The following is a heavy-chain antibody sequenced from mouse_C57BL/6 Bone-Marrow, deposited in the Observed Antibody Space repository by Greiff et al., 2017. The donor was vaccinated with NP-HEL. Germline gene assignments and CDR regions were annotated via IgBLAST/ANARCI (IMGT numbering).Heavy chain of an antibody. Sequence: DVQLVESGGGLVKPGGSLKLSCAASGFTFSDYGMHWVSQAPEKGLEWVAYISSGSSTIYYAHTVKGRFTFSRDNAKNTLFLQLTSLRSEDTAMYYCARVPTVVATVAMDYWGQGTSVTASS. CDR2: ISSGSSTI. V-gene: IGHV5-17*01. J-gene: IGHJ4*01. CDR1: GFTFSDYG. D-gene: IGHD1-1*01. CDR3: ARVPTVVATVAMDY.